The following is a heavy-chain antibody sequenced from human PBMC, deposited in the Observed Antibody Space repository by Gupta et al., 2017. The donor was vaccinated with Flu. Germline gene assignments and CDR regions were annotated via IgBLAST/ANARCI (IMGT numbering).Heavy chain of an antibody. CDR2: IWHSGTT. V-gene: IGHV4-4*02. CDR1: GDSISSNVW. J-gene: IGHJ3*02. D-gene: IGHD2-21*02. Sequence: QVQLQESGPGLVKPSGTLSLTCSVSGDSISSNVWWTWVRQSPGKGLAWIGDIWHSGTTSYNSSLKSRVTISVDRSKNQFSLKLTAVTAADTAVYFCAREVLGDCGGACFSKVVDIWGQGTMVTVSS. CDR3: AREVLGDCGGACFSKVVDI.